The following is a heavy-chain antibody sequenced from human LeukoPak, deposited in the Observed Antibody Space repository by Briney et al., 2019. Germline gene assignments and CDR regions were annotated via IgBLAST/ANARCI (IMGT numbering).Heavy chain of an antibody. J-gene: IGHJ5*02. V-gene: IGHV1-2*02. CDR2: INPNSGGT. CDR3: ARDLTYYDYIWGSYRQNNWFDP. D-gene: IGHD3-16*01. Sequence: ASVKVSCKASGYTFTGYYMHWVRQAPGQGLEWMGWINPNSGGTNYAQKFQGRVTMTRDTSISTAYMELSRLRSDDTAVYYCARDLTYYDYIWGSYRQNNWFDPWGQGTLVTVSS. CDR1: GYTFTGYY.